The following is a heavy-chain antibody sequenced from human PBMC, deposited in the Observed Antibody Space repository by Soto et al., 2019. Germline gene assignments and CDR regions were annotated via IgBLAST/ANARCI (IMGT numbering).Heavy chain of an antibody. CDR3: AREAGTGPPPPNWFAP. V-gene: IGHV3-48*02. D-gene: IGHD6-19*01. J-gene: IGHJ5*02. CDR2: ISSSSSTI. Sequence: EVQLVESGGGLVQPGGSLRLSCAASGFTFSSYSMNWVRQAPGKGLEWVSYISSSSSTIYYADSVKGRFTISRDNAKNSLYLQMNSRRDEDTAVYYCAREAGTGPPPPNWFAPGGQGTLVTVSS. CDR1: GFTFSSYS.